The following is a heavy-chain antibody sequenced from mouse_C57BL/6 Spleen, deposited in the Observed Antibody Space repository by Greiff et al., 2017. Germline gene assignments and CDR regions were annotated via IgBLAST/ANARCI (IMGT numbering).Heavy chain of an antibody. V-gene: IGHV1-80*01. J-gene: IGHJ2*01. CDR2: IYPGDGDT. CDR3: ARHGSSRGFDY. D-gene: IGHD1-1*01. Sequence: QVQLQQSGAELVKPGASVKISCKASGYAFSSYWTTWVKQRPGKGLEWIGQIYPGDGDTNYNGKFKGKATLTADKSSSTAYMQLSSLTSEDSAVYFCARHGSSRGFDYWGQGTTLTVSS. CDR1: GYAFSSYW.